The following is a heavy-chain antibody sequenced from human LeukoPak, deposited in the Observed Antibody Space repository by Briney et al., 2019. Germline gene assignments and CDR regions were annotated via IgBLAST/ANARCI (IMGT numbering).Heavy chain of an antibody. D-gene: IGHD3-22*01. CDR2: TYYRSKWYN. CDR1: GDSVSSNSAA. CDR3: ARDPEPYYDRDWFDP. J-gene: IGHJ5*02. V-gene: IGHV6-1*01. Sequence: SQTLSLTCAISGDSVSSNSAAWNWIRPSPSRGLEWLGKTYYRSKWYNDYAVSVKSRITINPDTSKNQFSLQLNSVTPEDTAVYYCARDPEPYYDRDWFDPWGQGTLVTVSS.